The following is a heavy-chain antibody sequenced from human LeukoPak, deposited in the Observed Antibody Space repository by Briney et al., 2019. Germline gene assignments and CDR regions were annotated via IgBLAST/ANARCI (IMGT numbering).Heavy chain of an antibody. CDR1: GFTFSSYA. V-gene: IGHV3-64*01. J-gene: IGHJ4*02. CDR3: ATSLGSGYYNPVFDY. Sequence: PGGSLRLSCAASGFTFSSYAMHWVRQAPGKGLEYVSAISSNGGSTYYANSVKGRFTISRDNSKNTLYLQMGSLRAEDMAVYYCATSLGSGYYNPVFDYWGQGTLVTVSS. CDR2: ISSNGGST. D-gene: IGHD3-22*01.